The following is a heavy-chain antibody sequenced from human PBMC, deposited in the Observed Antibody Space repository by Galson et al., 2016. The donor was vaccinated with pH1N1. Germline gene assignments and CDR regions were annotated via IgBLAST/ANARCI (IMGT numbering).Heavy chain of an antibody. CDR3: ARDRDGKGLDS. CDR1: EFSFYNYG. V-gene: IGHV3-30*03. J-gene: IGHJ4*02. Sequence: SLRLSCAASEFSFYNYGMHWVRQAPGKGLQWVAVMTYDGSNAYYADSVKGRFTISRDNSKNTLYLQIYTLRPEDTAVYYCARDRDGKGLDSWGQGILVTVSS. CDR2: MTYDGSNA.